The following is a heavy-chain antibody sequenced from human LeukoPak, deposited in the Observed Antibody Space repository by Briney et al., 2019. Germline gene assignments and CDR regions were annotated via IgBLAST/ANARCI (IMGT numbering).Heavy chain of an antibody. Sequence: PSETLSLTCAVYGGSFSGYYWSWIRQPPGKGLEWIREINHSGSTNYNPSLKSRVTISVDTSKNQFSLKLSSVTAADTAVYYCARRITIFGVVPFQYYFDYWGQGTLVTVSS. CDR3: ARRITIFGVVPFQYYFDY. D-gene: IGHD3-3*01. V-gene: IGHV4-34*01. J-gene: IGHJ4*02. CDR1: GGSFSGYY. CDR2: INHSGST.